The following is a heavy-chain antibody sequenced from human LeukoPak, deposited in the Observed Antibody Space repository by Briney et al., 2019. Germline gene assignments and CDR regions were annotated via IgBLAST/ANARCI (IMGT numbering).Heavy chain of an antibody. CDR1: GGSISSGSYY. J-gene: IGHJ4*02. V-gene: IGHV4-61*02. Sequence: SQTLSLTCTVSGGSISSGSYYWSWIRQPAGKGLEWIGRIYTSGSTNYNPSLKSRVTISVDTSKNQFSLKLSSVTAADTAVYYCARDRLEWLSFDYWGQGTLVIVSS. CDR3: ARDRLEWLSFDY. D-gene: IGHD3-3*01. CDR2: IYTSGST.